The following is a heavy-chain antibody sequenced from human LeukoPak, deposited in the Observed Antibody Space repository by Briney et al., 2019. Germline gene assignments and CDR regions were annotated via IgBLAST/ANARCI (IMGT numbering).Heavy chain of an antibody. J-gene: IGHJ6*03. CDR1: GFTFSSYE. CDR2: ISSSGSTI. Sequence: PGGSLRLSCAASGFTFSSYEMNWVRQAPGKGLEWVSYISSSGSTIYYADSVKGRFTISRDNAKNSLYLQMNSLRAEDTAVYYCARVSYDILTGYYGDYYYYMDVWGKGTTVTIPS. D-gene: IGHD3-9*01. V-gene: IGHV3-48*03. CDR3: ARVSYDILTGYYGDYYYYMDV.